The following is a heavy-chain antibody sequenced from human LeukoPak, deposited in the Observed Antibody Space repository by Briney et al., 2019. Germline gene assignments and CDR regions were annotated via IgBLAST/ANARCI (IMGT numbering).Heavy chain of an antibody. Sequence: VASVTVSCKASGYTFTSYDINWVRQATGQGLEWMGWMNPNSGNTGYAQKFQGRVTMTRNTSISTAYMELSSLRSEDTAVYYCARERYYDSSGYYYEPYYYYGMDVWGQGTTVTVSS. CDR3: ARERYYDSSGYYYEPYYYYGMDV. CDR1: GYTFTSYD. D-gene: IGHD3-22*01. J-gene: IGHJ6*02. CDR2: MNPNSGNT. V-gene: IGHV1-8*01.